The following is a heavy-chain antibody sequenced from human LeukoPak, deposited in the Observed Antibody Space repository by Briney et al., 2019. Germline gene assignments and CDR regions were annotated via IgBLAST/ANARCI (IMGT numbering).Heavy chain of an antibody. CDR3: ARLAHYCSGGSCPGWFDP. CDR2: IYYSGST. D-gene: IGHD2-15*01. CDR1: GDSISSYY. V-gene: IGHV4-59*08. Sequence: SETLSLTCTVSGDSISSYYWSWIRQPPGKGLEWIGYIYYSGSTNYNPSLRSRVTISVDTSKNQFSLKLSSVTAADTAVYYCARLAHYCSGGSCPGWFDPWGQGTLVTVSS. J-gene: IGHJ5*02.